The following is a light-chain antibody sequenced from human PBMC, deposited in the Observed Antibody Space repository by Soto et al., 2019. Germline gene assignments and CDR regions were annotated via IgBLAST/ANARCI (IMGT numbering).Light chain of an antibody. CDR3: QSYQSGNVV. J-gene: IGLJ2*01. V-gene: IGLV6-57*04. Sequence: NFMLTQPLSVSESPGKTVTISCTRSSGSIASNYVQWYQQRPGSAPTPVIYEDNERPSGVPDRFSGSIDSSSNSASLTISGLKTDDEADYYCQSYQSGNVVFGGGTKLTVL. CDR2: EDN. CDR1: SGSIASNY.